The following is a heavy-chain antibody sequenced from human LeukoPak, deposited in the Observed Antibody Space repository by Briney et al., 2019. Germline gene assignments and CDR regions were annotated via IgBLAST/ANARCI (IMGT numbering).Heavy chain of an antibody. V-gene: IGHV3-21*01. CDR2: ISSSSSYI. J-gene: IGHJ4*02. CDR1: GFTFSSYS. CDR3: ASPLMYYYGSGSPYAFDY. D-gene: IGHD3-10*01. Sequence: GGSLRLSCAASGFTFSSYSMNWVRQAPGKGLEWVSSISSSSSYIYYADSVKGRSTISRDNAKNSLYLQMNSLRAEDTAVYYCASPLMYYYGSGSPYAFDYWGQGTLVTVSS.